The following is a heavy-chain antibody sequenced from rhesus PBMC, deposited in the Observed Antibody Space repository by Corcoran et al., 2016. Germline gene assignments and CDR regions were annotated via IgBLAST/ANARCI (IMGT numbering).Heavy chain of an antibody. D-gene: IGHD1-44*02. J-gene: IGHJ4*01. Sequence: EVQLVQSGAEVKKPGASVKISCKASGYTFTDYYLHWVRQAPGKGLEWMGRVDPEDGEAIHAQKFQDRVTSPADTSTDTAYMELSSLRSEDTAVYYCATDARGGSYSVDYWGQGVLVTVSS. CDR1: GYTFTDYY. V-gene: IGHV1-111*02. CDR3: ATDARGGSYSVDY. CDR2: VDPEDGEA.